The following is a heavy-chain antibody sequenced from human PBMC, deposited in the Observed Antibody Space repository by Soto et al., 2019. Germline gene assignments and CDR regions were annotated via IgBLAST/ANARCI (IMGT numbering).Heavy chain of an antibody. J-gene: IGHJ4*02. V-gene: IGHV3-30-3*02. CDR3: AKPDIVATMFCYFDF. CDR1: GFTFSSYA. CDR2: ISYDGSNK. Sequence: AGGSLRLSCAASGFTFSSYAMHWVRQAPGKGLEWVAVISYDGSNKYYADSVKGRFTISRDNSKNTLYLQMNSLRAEDTAVYYCAKPDIVATMFCYFDFWGQGTLLTLFS. D-gene: IGHD5-12*01.